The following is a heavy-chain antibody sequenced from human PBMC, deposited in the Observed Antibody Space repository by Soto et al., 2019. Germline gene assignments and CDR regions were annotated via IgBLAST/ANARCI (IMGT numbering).Heavy chain of an antibody. CDR2: INHSGST. J-gene: IGHJ4*02. CDR3: ARGPPSAYYYDSSGYYDY. Sequence: PSETLSLTCTVSGGPISSHYWSWIRQPPGRGLEWIGEINHSGSTNYNPSLKSRVTISVDTSKNQFSLKLSSVTAADTAVYYCARGPPSAYYYDSSGYYDYWGQGTLVTVSS. D-gene: IGHD3-22*01. CDR1: GGPISSHY. V-gene: IGHV4-34*01.